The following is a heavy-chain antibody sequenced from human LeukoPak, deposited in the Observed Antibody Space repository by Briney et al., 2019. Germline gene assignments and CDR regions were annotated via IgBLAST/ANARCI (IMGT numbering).Heavy chain of an antibody. J-gene: IGHJ5*02. D-gene: IGHD4-11*01. V-gene: IGHV4-59*12. CDR3: ARGRGPVTTILDPFGWFHP. Sequence: SVTLSLTGTGSGGSISSYYWSWIRQPPGKGREWMGNIYYSGSTNDNHSLKSRVTISVDTSKNQFYLKLSSVTAADTAVYYCARGRGPVTTILDPFGWFHPWGQGPLVTVSS. CDR1: GGSISSYY. CDR2: IYYSGST.